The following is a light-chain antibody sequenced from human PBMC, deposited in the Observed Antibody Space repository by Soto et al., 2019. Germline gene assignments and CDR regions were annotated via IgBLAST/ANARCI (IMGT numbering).Light chain of an antibody. Sequence: EIVMTQSPATLSVSPGERATLSCRASQSVSNNLAWYQQKPGQAPRLLIYGASTRATGIPARFSGSGSGTEFTLTISSLQSEDFAVYYCQQYNNWTPALTFGGGTKVEIK. CDR2: GAS. J-gene: IGKJ4*01. CDR1: QSVSNN. V-gene: IGKV3-15*01. CDR3: QQYNNWTPALT.